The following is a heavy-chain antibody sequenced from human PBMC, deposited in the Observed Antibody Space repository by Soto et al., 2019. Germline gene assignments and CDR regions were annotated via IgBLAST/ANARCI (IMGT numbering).Heavy chain of an antibody. Sequence: LRLSCEASGFMFGTSGMHWVRQAPGKGLEWVSGIWLDGSERYYSDSVKGRFTISRDNSKNTLFLQMNSLRVEDTAVYFCARDASGTTSFLASWGQGTLVTVSS. CDR2: IWLDGSER. CDR3: ARDASGTTSFLAS. CDR1: GFMFGTSG. V-gene: IGHV3-33*01. D-gene: IGHD1-1*01. J-gene: IGHJ5*01.